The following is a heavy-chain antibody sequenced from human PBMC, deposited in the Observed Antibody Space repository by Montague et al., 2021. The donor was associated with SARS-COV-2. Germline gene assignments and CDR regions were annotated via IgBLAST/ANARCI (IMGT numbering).Heavy chain of an antibody. CDR2: TYYRSKWDS. CDR3: ASSGITLTGLDAFDI. D-gene: IGHD3-9*01. V-gene: IGHV6-1*01. Sequence: CAISGDSVSSKSVAWNWNRHSPSRRLEWLGRTYYRSKWDSDYAESVKRRLVITPDTSKNQVSLQLNSVIPEDTAVYFCASSGITLTGLDAFDIWGQGTMVTVSS. J-gene: IGHJ3*02. CDR1: GDSVSSKSVA.